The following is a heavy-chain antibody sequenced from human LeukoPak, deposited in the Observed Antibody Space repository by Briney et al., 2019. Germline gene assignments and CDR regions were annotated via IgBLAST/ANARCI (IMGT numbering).Heavy chain of an antibody. CDR1: GDSFSTFY. CDR3: ARLGPHSKYNWFDP. Sequence: SETLSLTCTVSGDSFSTFYWSWIRQPPGKGLEWIGYFYYSVSTNYNPSLKSRVTISVDASKDQFSLALRSVTAADTAVYYCARLGPHSKYNWFDPWGQGTLVTVSS. V-gene: IGHV4-59*08. J-gene: IGHJ5*02. CDR2: FYYSVST. D-gene: IGHD3-10*01.